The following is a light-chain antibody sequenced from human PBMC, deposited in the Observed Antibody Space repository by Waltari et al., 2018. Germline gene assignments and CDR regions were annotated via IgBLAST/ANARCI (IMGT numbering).Light chain of an antibody. CDR3: AAWDYSLKGVL. CDR1: RSNIGNNA. V-gene: IGLV1-36*01. Sequence: QSVLTQTPSVSEAPRQRVTISCSGSRSNIGNNAVNWYQQVPGKAPKLLVFADDLLPSGVPDRFSGSKSGTSASLAISVLRSEDEGVYFCAAWDYSLKGVLFGGGTKLTVL. CDR2: ADD. J-gene: IGLJ2*01.